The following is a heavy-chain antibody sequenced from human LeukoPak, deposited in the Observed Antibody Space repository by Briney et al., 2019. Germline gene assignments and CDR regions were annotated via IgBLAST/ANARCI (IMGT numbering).Heavy chain of an antibody. CDR1: GGSISTSNYY. Sequence: SETLSLTCTVSGGSISTSNYYWGWIRQPPGKGLEWIGNIFYSGSTYYSPSLKSRVTISVDTSKNQFSLKLSSVTAADTAVYYCARGRSSGWYKVWYFDLWGRGTLVTVSS. D-gene: IGHD6-19*01. J-gene: IGHJ2*01. V-gene: IGHV4-39*07. CDR2: IFYSGST. CDR3: ARGRSSGWYKVWYFDL.